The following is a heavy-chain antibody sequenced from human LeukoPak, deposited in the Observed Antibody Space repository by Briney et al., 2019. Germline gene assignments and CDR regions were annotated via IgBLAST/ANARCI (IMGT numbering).Heavy chain of an antibody. CDR3: ATDGSGSISYYYGMDV. V-gene: IGHV3-23*01. Sequence: PGGSLRLSCAASGFTFSSYAMNWVRQAPGKGLEWVSGLSDSGGNTYYADSVKGRFTISRDNAKNSLYLQMNSLRAEDTAVYYCATDGSGSISYYYGMDVWGQGTTVTVSS. CDR2: LSDSGGNT. CDR1: GFTFSSYA. J-gene: IGHJ6*02. D-gene: IGHD3-10*01.